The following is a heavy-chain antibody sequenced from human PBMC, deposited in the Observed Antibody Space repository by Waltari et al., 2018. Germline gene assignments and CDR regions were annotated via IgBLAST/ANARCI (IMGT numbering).Heavy chain of an antibody. CDR1: GGSISSSSYY. CDR3: ARSRRYCSSTSCYKGFDY. CDR2: LYYSGGT. D-gene: IGHD2-2*02. V-gene: IGHV4-39*01. J-gene: IGHJ4*02. Sequence: QLQLQESGPGLVKPSETLSLTFTVSGGSISSSSYYWGWIRQPPGKGLEWIGSLYYSGGTYTNPSLKSRVAISVDTSKNQFSLKLSSVTAADTAVYDCARSRRYCSSTSCYKGFDYWGQGTLVTVSS.